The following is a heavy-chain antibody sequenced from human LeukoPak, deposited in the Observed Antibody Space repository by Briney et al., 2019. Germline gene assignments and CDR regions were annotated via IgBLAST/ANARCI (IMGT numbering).Heavy chain of an antibody. CDR3: ARATPLYCSGGSCLIPFDY. J-gene: IGHJ4*02. CDR1: GFTFSTSA. V-gene: IGHV3-23*01. CDR2: ISSSGGST. Sequence: GGSLRLSCVVSGFTFSTSAMSWVRQAPGKGLEWVSTISSSGGSTYYADSVKGRFTISRDNSKNTLYLQMNSLRADDTAVYYCARATPLYCSGGSCLIPFDYWGQGTLVTVSS. D-gene: IGHD2-15*01.